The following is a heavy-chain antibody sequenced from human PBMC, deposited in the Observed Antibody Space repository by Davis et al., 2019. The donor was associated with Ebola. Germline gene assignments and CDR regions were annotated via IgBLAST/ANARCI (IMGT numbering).Heavy chain of an antibody. CDR1: GFTFSSYA. Sequence: GESLKISCAASGFTFSSYAMHWVRQAPGKGLEYVSAISSNGGSTYYANSVKGRFTISRDNSKNTLYLQMGSLRAEDMAVYYCARGTRGYVVDYYYGMDVWGQGTTVTVSS. V-gene: IGHV3-64*01. J-gene: IGHJ6*02. D-gene: IGHD5-12*01. CDR2: ISSNGGST. CDR3: ARGTRGYVVDYYYGMDV.